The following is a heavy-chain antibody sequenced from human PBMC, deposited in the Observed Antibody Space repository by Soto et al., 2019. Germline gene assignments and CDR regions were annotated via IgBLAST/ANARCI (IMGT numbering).Heavy chain of an antibody. J-gene: IGHJ3*02. CDR1: GYTFTGYY. V-gene: IGHV1-2*04. Sequence: ASVKVSCKASGYTFTGYYMHWVRQAPGQGLEWMGWINPNSGGTNYAQKFQGWVTMTRDTSISTAYMELSRLRSDDTAVYYCARDRDILTGYSGAFDIWGQGTMVTVSS. D-gene: IGHD3-9*01. CDR3: ARDRDILTGYSGAFDI. CDR2: INPNSGGT.